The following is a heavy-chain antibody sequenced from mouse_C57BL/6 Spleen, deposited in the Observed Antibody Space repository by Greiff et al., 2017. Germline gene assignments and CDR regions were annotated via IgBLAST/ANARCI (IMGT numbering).Heavy chain of an antibody. V-gene: IGHV7-3*01. Sequence: EVMLVEPGGGLVQPGGSLRLSCAASGFTFTDYYMSWVRQPPGQALEWLGVIRNKANGYTTEYSASVKGRFTISRDNSQSILYLQMDALRAEDSATYYCASPMDYWGQGTSVTVSS. CDR2: IRNKANGYTT. CDR3: ASPMDY. CDR1: GFTFTDYY. J-gene: IGHJ4*01.